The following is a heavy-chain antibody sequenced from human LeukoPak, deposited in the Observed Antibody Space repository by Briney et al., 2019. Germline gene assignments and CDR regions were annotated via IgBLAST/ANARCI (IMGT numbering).Heavy chain of an antibody. D-gene: IGHD1-26*01. CDR1: GYSFTSYC. Sequence: GESLKISCKVSGYSFTSYCIGWVRQMPGKGQEWMGSIYPGDSGPTYSPSFQGQVTISVDKSINTAYLQWSSLQASDTAMYYCGMSGDRVPLQDDVFDVWGQGTMVTVST. CDR3: GMSGDRVPLQDDVFDV. J-gene: IGHJ3*01. V-gene: IGHV5-51*01. CDR2: IYPGDSGP.